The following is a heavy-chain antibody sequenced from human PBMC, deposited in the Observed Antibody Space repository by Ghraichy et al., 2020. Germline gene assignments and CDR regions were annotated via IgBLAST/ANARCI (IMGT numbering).Heavy chain of an antibody. CDR2: IRSKADDAKT. CDR1: GFTFSNAW. V-gene: IGHV3-15*01. CDR3: TTSITGSNYIGY. Sequence: GGSLRLSCAASGFTFSNAWMSWVRQAPGQGLEWVGRIRSKADDAKTEYAAPVRGRFSISGDDSKNTLFLQINSLKSEDTGVYYCTTSITGSNYIGYWGQGTLVTVTS. J-gene: IGHJ4*02. D-gene: IGHD6-13*01.